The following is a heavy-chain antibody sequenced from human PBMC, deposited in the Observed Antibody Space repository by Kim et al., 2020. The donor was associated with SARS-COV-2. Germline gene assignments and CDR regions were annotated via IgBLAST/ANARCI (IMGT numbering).Heavy chain of an antibody. Sequence: SQTLSLTCAISGDSVSSSSTGWNWIRQSPSRGLEWLGRTYYSSKWNNDYAVSVKSRVTINADTSKNQFSLHLNSLTPEDTAVYFCARGFLQTGLTNWGQGTLVTVSS. CDR2: TYYSSKWNN. J-gene: IGHJ4*02. CDR1: GDSVSSSSTG. V-gene: IGHV6-1*01. CDR3: ARGFLQTGLTN. D-gene: IGHD1-1*01.